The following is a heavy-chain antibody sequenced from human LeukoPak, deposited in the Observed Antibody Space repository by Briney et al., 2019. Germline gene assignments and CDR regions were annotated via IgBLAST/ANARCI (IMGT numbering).Heavy chain of an antibody. Sequence: SETLSLTCTVSGGSISSYYWSWIRQPPGKGLEWIGYIYYSGSTNYNPSLKGRVTISVDTSKNQFSLKLSSVTAADTAVYYCARDNWNYGSSMDVWGQGTTVTVSS. CDR2: IYYSGST. CDR1: GGSISSYY. CDR3: ARDNWNYGSSMDV. V-gene: IGHV4-59*01. D-gene: IGHD1-7*01. J-gene: IGHJ6*02.